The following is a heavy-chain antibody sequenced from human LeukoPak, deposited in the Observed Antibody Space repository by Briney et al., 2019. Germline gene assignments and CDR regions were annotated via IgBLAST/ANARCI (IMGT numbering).Heavy chain of an antibody. CDR1: GFTFSSYA. D-gene: IGHD3-22*01. J-gene: IGHJ4*02. CDR3: ARDGPTYYYDSSGYFDY. Sequence: GGSLRLSCAASGFTFSSYAMHWVRQAPGKGPEWVAVISYDGSNKYYADSVKGRFTISRDNSKNTLYLQMNSLRAEDTAVYYCARDGPTYYYDSSGYFDYWGQGTLVTVSS. CDR2: ISYDGSNK. V-gene: IGHV3-30-3*01.